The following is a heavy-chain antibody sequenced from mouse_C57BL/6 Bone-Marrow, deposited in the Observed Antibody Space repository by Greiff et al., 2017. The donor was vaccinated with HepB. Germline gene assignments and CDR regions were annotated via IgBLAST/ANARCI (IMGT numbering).Heavy chain of an antibody. CDR2: IYPGSGST. V-gene: IGHV1-55*01. CDR1: GYTLTSYW. Sequence: VQLQLLGAELVKPGASVKMSCKASGYTLTSYWITWVKQRPGQGLEWIGDIYPGSGSTNYNEKFKSKDTMTVDTSSSTAYMPLSSLTSEDSGVYYGARRSYYGNAWFAYWGQGTLVTVSA. CDR3: ARRSYYGNAWFAY. D-gene: IGHD2-1*01. J-gene: IGHJ3*01.